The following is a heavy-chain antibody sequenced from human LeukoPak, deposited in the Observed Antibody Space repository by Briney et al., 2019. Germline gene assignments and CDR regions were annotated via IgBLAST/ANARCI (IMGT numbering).Heavy chain of an antibody. CDR2: TYYRSKWYN. J-gene: IGHJ6*04. CDR3: ARGWVEEYFDWFPPLDV. V-gene: IGHV6-1*01. Sequence: SQTLSLTCVISGDSVSSNSAAWNWIRQSPSRGLEWLGRTYYRSKWYNDYAVSVKSRIIINPDTSKNQFSLQLNSVTPEDTAVYYCARGWVEEYFDWFPPLDVWGKGTTVTISS. CDR1: GDSVSSNSAA. D-gene: IGHD3-9*01.